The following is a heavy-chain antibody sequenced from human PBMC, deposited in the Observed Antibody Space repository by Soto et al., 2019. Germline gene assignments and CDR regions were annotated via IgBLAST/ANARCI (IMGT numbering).Heavy chain of an antibody. Sequence: QVQLVQSGAGLKKPGASVKVSCKASGYTFINYGINWVRQAPGQGLEWMGWISAYNGNTNYAQKLQGRVIMTTDTSASTAYMELRSLRSDDTAVYFCARGWFGEFLYYLDYWGQGTLVTVSS. CDR2: ISAYNGNT. J-gene: IGHJ4*02. V-gene: IGHV1-18*01. D-gene: IGHD3-10*01. CDR3: ARGWFGEFLYYLDY. CDR1: GYTFINYG.